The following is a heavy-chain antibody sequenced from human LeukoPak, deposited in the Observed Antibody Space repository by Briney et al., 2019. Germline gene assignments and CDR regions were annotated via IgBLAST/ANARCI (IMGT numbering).Heavy chain of an antibody. CDR2: INPNSGGT. CDR3: ASGLGGNYPGN. CDR1: GGTFSSYA. D-gene: IGHD2-21*01. Sequence: ASVMVSCKASGGTFSSYAISWVRQAPGQGLEWMGRINPNSGGTNYAQKFQGRVTMTGDTSISTAYMELSGLTSDDTAVYYCASGLGGNYPGNWGQGTQVTVSS. J-gene: IGHJ4*02. V-gene: IGHV1-2*02.